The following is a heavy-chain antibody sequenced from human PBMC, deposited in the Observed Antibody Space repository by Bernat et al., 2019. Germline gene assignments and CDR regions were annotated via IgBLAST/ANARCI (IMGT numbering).Heavy chain of an antibody. D-gene: IGHD3-16*01. CDR2: IKQDGREK. CDR1: GFTFSSYL. J-gene: IGHJ4*02. V-gene: IGHV3-7*03. CDR3: ARDLAFGIPDY. Sequence: EVQLVESGGGLVQPGGSLRLSCAASGFTFSSYLMSWVRQAPGKGLEWVANIKQDGREKYYVDSVKGRFNISRDNARNSLYLQMNSLRAEDTAVYYCARDLAFGIPDYWGQGTLVTVSS.